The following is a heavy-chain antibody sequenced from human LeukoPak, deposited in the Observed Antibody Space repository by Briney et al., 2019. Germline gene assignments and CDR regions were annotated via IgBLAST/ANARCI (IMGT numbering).Heavy chain of an antibody. D-gene: IGHD3-16*02. V-gene: IGHV1-18*04. CDR3: ARARLRLGELSPYYFDY. J-gene: IGHJ4*02. CDR2: ISAYNGNT. CDR1: GYTFTSYG. Sequence: GASVKVSCKASGYTFTSYGISGVRQAPGQGLEWVGWISAYNGNTNYAQKLEGRVTMTTDTSTSTAYMELRSLRSDDTAVYYCARARLRLGELSPYYFDYWGQGTLVTVSS.